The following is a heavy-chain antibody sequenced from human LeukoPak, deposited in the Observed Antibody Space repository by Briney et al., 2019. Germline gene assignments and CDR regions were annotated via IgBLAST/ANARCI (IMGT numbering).Heavy chain of an antibody. Sequence: GGSLRLSCAPSGFTFSSFAMSWVRQAPGKGLEWVSVIYSGGSTYYADSVKGRFTISRDNSKNTLYLQMNSLRAEDTAVYYCASDPGYWGQGTLVTVSS. CDR2: IYSGGST. CDR1: GFTFSSFA. J-gene: IGHJ4*02. CDR3: ASDPGY. V-gene: IGHV3-53*01.